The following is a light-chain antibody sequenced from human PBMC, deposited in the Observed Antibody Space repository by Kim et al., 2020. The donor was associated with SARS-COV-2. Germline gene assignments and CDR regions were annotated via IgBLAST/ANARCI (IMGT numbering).Light chain of an antibody. J-gene: IGLJ1*01. V-gene: IGLV3-1*01. CDR1: KLGDKY. CDR3: QAWDSSTSYV. Sequence: SYELTQPPSVSVSPGQTVSISCSGDKLGDKYACWYQQRPGQPPVLVIYQDSRRPSGIPERFSGSNSGDTATLTISGTQPMDEADYYCQAWDSSTSYVFGTGTKVT. CDR2: QDS.